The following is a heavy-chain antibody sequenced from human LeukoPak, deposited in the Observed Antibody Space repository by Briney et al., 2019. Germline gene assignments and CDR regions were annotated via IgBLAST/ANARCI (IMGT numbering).Heavy chain of an antibody. CDR2: IIPIFGTA. Sequence: SVKVSCKASGGTFSSYAISWVRQAPGQGLEWMGGIIPIFGTANYAQKLQGRVTITADESTSTAYMELSSLRSEDTAVYYCAADPRGYSYGHSNYYYYGMDVWGQGTTATVSS. J-gene: IGHJ6*02. CDR3: AADPRGYSYGHSNYYYYGMDV. V-gene: IGHV1-69*13. D-gene: IGHD5-18*01. CDR1: GGTFSSYA.